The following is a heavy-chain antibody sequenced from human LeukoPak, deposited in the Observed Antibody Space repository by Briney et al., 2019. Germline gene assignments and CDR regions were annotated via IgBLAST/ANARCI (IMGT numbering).Heavy chain of an antibody. CDR3: ASVRFLEWYLFDY. CDR1: GYTFTSYD. J-gene: IGHJ4*02. CDR2: MNPNSGNT. V-gene: IGHV1-8*01. D-gene: IGHD3-3*01. Sequence: ASVKVSCKASGYTFTSYDINRVRQATGQGLEWMGWMNPNSGNTGYAQKFQGRVTMTRNTSISTAYMELSSLRSEDTAVYYCASVRFLEWYLFDYWGQGTLVTVSS.